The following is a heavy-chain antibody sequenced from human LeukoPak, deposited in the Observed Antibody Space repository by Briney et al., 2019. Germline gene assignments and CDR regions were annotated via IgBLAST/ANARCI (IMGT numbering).Heavy chain of an antibody. Sequence: ASVKVSCKASGYTFTSYDMHWVRQAPGQGLEWMGIINPSGGSTSYAQKFQGRVTMTRDTSTSTVYMELSSLRSEDTAVYYCARGTFRYSYGYRYFDYWGQGTLVTVSS. J-gene: IGHJ4*02. D-gene: IGHD5-18*01. CDR2: INPSGGST. CDR3: ARGTFRYSYGYRYFDY. V-gene: IGHV1-46*01. CDR1: GYTFTSYD.